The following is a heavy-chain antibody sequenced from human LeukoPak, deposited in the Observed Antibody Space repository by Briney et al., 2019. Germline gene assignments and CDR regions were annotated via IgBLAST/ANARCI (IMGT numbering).Heavy chain of an antibody. CDR1: GYTFTSYD. CDR3: ARVPTYDFWSGYYTYNWFDP. Sequence: ASVKVSCKASGYTFTSYDINWVRQATGQGLEWMGWMNPNSGNTGYAQKFQGRVTMTRNTSISTAYMELSSLRSEDTAVYYCARVPTYDFWSGYYTYNWFDPWGKGTLVTVSS. D-gene: IGHD3-3*01. CDR2: MNPNSGNT. V-gene: IGHV1-8*01. J-gene: IGHJ5*02.